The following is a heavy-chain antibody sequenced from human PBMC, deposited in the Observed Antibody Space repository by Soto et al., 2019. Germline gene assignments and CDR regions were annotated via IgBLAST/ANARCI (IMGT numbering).Heavy chain of an antibody. CDR3: ARERSYGLAY. V-gene: IGHV1-8*01. J-gene: IGHJ4*02. CDR2: MNPNSGNT. D-gene: IGHD5-18*01. Sequence: QVQLVQSGAEVKKPGASVKVSCKASGYTFTSYDINWVRQATGQGLEWMGWMNPNSGNTVYTQKFQGTVTMTRTTSISTAYMERSSRRSEDTAVYYCARERSYGLAYWGQGTLVTVSS. CDR1: GYTFTSYD.